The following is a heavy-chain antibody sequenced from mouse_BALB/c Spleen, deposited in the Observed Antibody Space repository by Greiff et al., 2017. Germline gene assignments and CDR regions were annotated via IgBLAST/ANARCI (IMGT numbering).Heavy chain of an antibody. CDR3: ARGDYGYGYFDV. J-gene: IGHJ1*01. CDR1: GFTFTDYY. CDR2: IRNKANGYTT. Sequence: EVKLVESGGGLVQPGGSLRLSCATSGFTFTDYYMSWVRQPPGKALEWLGFIRNKANGYTTEYSASVKGRFTISRDNSQSILYLQMNTLRAEDRATYYCARGDYGYGYFDVWGAGTTVTVSS. V-gene: IGHV7-3*02. D-gene: IGHD1-1*01.